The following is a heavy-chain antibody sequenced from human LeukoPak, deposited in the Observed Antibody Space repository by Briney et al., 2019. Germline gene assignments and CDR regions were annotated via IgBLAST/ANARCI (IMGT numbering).Heavy chain of an antibody. Sequence: GRSLRLPCAASGFDFNNYGMHWVRQAPGRGLDWVAVIWYDGTTRYNEDSVKGRFTISRDNSNSTLYLQVNSLRVEDTAVYYCAKDGLDDTAMLRDWGQGTLVTVSS. V-gene: IGHV3-33*06. CDR1: GFDFNNYG. CDR2: IWYDGTTR. D-gene: IGHD5-18*01. J-gene: IGHJ4*02. CDR3: AKDGLDDTAMLRD.